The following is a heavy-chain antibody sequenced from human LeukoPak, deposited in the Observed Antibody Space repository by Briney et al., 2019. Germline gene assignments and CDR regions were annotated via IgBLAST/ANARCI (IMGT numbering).Heavy chain of an antibody. CDR3: ARGATGTTALVDY. Sequence: GGSLRLSCAASGFTFSSYSMNWVRQAPGKGLEWVSSISSSSSYIYYADSVKGRFTISRDNAKNSLYLQMNSLRAEDTAVYYCARGATGTTALVDYWDQGTLVTVSS. J-gene: IGHJ4*02. CDR1: GFTFSSYS. CDR2: ISSSSSYI. D-gene: IGHD1-1*01. V-gene: IGHV3-21*01.